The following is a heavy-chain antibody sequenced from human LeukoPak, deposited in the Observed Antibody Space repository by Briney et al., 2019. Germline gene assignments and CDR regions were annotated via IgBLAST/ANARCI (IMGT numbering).Heavy chain of an antibody. V-gene: IGHV4-34*01. J-gene: IGHJ4*02. Sequence: PSETLSLTCAVYGGSFSGYYWSWIRQPPGKGLEWIGEINHSGSTNYNPSLKSRVTISVDTSKNQFSLKPSSVTAADTAVYYCARGRYLVHWGQGTLVTVSS. CDR2: INHSGST. CDR1: GGSFSGYY. D-gene: IGHD6-13*01. CDR3: ARGRYLVH.